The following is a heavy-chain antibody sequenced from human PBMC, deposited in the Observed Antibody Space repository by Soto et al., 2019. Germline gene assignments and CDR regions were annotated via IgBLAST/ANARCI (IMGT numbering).Heavy chain of an antibody. CDR1: SGSISSTNW. V-gene: IGHV4-4*02. CDR2: IYHTGSI. Sequence: SETLSLTCVVSSGSISSTNWWSWVRQPPGKGLEWIGEIYHTGSINYSPSLLSRITISVDKSKNQFSLKLNSVTAADTATYYCARGGISHWAYFYYMDVWDRGTTVTV. J-gene: IGHJ6*03. CDR3: ARGGISHWAYFYYMDV. D-gene: IGHD2-21*01.